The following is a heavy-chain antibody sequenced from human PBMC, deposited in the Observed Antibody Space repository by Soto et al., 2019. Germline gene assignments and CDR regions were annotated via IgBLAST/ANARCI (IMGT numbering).Heavy chain of an antibody. D-gene: IGHD3-16*01. J-gene: IGHJ6*02. CDR2: IIPNSGGT. CDR3: ARGGDYYYGMDA. Sequence: QVQLVQSGAEVKKPGASVKISCKASGYTFTVYHMYWVRQAPGQGLEWVGWIIPNSGGTSYTQKFQDRVTMTRDTSITTAYMELTRLTSDDTAVYYCARGGDYYYGMDAWGQGTTVTVSS. V-gene: IGHV1-2*02. CDR1: GYTFTVYH.